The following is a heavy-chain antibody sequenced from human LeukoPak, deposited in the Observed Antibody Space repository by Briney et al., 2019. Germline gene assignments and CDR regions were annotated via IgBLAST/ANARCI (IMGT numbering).Heavy chain of an antibody. J-gene: IGHJ4*02. V-gene: IGHV4-39*01. CDR2: IYYSGST. D-gene: IGHD2-2*01. CDR1: GGSISSSSYY. Sequence: PSETLSLTCTVSGGSISSSSYYWGWIRQPPGKGLEWIGSIYYSGSTYYNPSLKSRVTISVDTSKNQFSLKLSSVTAADTAVYYCAKGPGGTYQPLPNRFDYWGQGTLVTVSS. CDR3: AKGPGGTYQPLPNRFDY.